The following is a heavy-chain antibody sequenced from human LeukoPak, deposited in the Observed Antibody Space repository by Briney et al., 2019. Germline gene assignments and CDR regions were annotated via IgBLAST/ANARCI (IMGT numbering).Heavy chain of an antibody. CDR1: GYTFTSYG. CDR2: ISAYNGNT. V-gene: IGHV1-18*01. CDR3: AREIFPSGGSWYQPYYYGMDV. Sequence: GASVKVSCKASGYTFTSYGISWVRQAPGQGLEWMGWISAYNGNTNYAQKLQGRVTMTTDTSTSTAYMELRSLRSDDTAVYYCAREIFPSGGSWYQPYYYGMDVWGQGTTVTVSS. J-gene: IGHJ6*02. D-gene: IGHD6-13*01.